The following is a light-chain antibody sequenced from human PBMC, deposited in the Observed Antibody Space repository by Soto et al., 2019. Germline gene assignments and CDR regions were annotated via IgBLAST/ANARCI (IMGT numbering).Light chain of an antibody. CDR1: QGISSY. V-gene: IGKV1-8*01. Sequence: IQMTQSPSSLSASVVDRVTITCRASQGISSYLAWYQQKPGKAPKLLIYAASTLQSGVPSRFSGSGSGTDFTLTISCLQSEDFATYYCQKYYSYPRKFGQGTKVDIK. CDR2: AAS. CDR3: QKYYSYPRK. J-gene: IGKJ1*01.